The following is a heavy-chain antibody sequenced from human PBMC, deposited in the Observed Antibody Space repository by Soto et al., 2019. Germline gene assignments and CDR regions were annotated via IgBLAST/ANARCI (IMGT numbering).Heavy chain of an antibody. Sequence: QVQLLQSGAEVKKPGASVKVSCKASGYTFTSYAITWVRQAPGQGLEWMGWISGYNGNTKYAQKLQGRVTMTTDTSTSTAYMELRSLRSDDTAVYYCARDQVELELLDHWGQGTLVTVSS. CDR1: GYTFTSYA. D-gene: IGHD1-7*01. V-gene: IGHV1-18*04. CDR3: ARDQVELELLDH. J-gene: IGHJ4*02. CDR2: ISGYNGNT.